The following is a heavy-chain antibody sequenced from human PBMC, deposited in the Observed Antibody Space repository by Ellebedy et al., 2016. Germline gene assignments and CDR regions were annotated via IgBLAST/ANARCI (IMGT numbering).Heavy chain of an antibody. CDR2: ISYSGVT. CDR3: AKLGNPAQAAAGTGS. D-gene: IGHD6-13*01. Sequence: SETLSLTXTVSGGSLSGFHWSWIRQTPGKGLEWIGYISYSGVTSYNPSLKSRVTISVDTSKNQFSLKLTSVTAADTAVYYCAKLGNPAQAAAGTGSWGQGTLVTVSS. V-gene: IGHV4-59*01. CDR1: GGSLSGFH. J-gene: IGHJ5*02.